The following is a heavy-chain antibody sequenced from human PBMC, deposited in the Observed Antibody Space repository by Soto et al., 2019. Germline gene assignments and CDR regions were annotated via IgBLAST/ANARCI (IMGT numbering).Heavy chain of an antibody. CDR2: ISTSAVTS. V-gene: IGHV3-23*01. CDR3: AIALLGYCYYC. J-gene: IGHJ6*01. Sequence: GGSLRVSCAPSAFTFRSYAMSWVRQAPGRGLEWVSAISTSAVTSYSADSVKGRFTISRDNSKNTLYLPLTSLRAEDPAVSYCAIALLGYCYYC. CDR1: AFTFRSYA.